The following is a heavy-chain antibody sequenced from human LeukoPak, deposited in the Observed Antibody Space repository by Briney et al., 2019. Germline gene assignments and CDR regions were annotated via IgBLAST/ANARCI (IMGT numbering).Heavy chain of an antibody. CDR2: IKSKTDGGTT. CDR1: GFTFSNAW. CDR3: TTGGIVVVVAATSAGDY. J-gene: IGHJ4*02. Sequence: GGSLRLSCAASGFTFSNAWMSWVRQAPGKGLEWVGRIKSKTDGGTTDYAAPVKGRFTISRDDSKNTLYLQMNSLKTEDTAVYYCTTGGIVVVVAATSAGDYWGQGTLVTVSS. V-gene: IGHV3-15*01. D-gene: IGHD2-15*01.